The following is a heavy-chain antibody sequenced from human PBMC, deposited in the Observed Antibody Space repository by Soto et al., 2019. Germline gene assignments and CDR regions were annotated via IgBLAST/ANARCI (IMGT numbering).Heavy chain of an antibody. J-gene: IGHJ6*02. D-gene: IGHD6-19*01. Sequence: ASVKVSCKASGYTFTSYYMHWVRQAPGQGLEWMGIINPSGGSTSYAQKFQGRVTMTRDTSTSTVYMELGSLRSEDTAVYYCARTPSPSGPTSYYYYYGMDVWGQGTTVTVSS. CDR2: INPSGGST. V-gene: IGHV1-46*01. CDR3: ARTPSPSGPTSYYYYYGMDV. CDR1: GYTFTSYY.